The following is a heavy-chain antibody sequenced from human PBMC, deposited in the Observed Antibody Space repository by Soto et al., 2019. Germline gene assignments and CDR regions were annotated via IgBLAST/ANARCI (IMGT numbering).Heavy chain of an antibody. CDR1: GYTFTSYD. CDR3: GRGGSIPAYDY. J-gene: IGHJ4*02. V-gene: IGHV1-18*01. CDR2: IGVSGGNT. D-gene: IGHD1-26*01. Sequence: QVQLVQSGSEVKEPGASVKVSCKASGYTFTSYDISWARQAPGQGLEWMGWIGVSGGNTNYAQKVQGRVTMTTDTSTSAAYMELRSLRSDVTAVYYCGRGGSIPAYDYWGQGTLVTVSS.